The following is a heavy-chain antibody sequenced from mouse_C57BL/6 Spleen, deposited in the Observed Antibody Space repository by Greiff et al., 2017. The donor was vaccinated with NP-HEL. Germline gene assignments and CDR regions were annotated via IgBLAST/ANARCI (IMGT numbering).Heavy chain of an antibody. CDR3: ARGIITTVVAPYAMDY. V-gene: IGHV1-69*01. D-gene: IGHD1-1*01. J-gene: IGHJ4*01. CDR2: IDPSDSYT. Sequence: VQLQQSGAELVMPGASVKLSCKASGYTFTSYWMHWVKQRPGQGLEWIGEIDPSDSYTNYNQKFKGKSTLTVDKSSSTAYMQLSSLTSEDSAVYYCARGIITTVVAPYAMDYWGQGTSVTVSS. CDR1: GYTFTSYW.